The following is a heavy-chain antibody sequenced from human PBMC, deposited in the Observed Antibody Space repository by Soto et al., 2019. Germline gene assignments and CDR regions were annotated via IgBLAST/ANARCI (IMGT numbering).Heavy chain of an antibody. D-gene: IGHD3-16*01. J-gene: IGHJ4*02. CDR2: ISAYNGNT. CDR1: GYTFTSYG. CDR3: ARDWGDELGMPRLDQGTDY. Sequence: QVQLVQSGAEVKKPGASVKVSCKASGYTFTSYGISWVRQAPGQGLEWMGWISAYNGNTNYAQKLQGRVTMTTDTPTSTEYMELRSLRSDDTAVYYCARDWGDELGMPRLDQGTDYWGQGTLVTVSS. V-gene: IGHV1-18*01.